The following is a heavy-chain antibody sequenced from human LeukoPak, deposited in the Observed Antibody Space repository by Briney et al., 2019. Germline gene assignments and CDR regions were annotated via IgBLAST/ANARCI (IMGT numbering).Heavy chain of an antibody. CDR3: ARHVKKLQRITMVRGVIGWFDP. D-gene: IGHD3-10*01. V-gene: IGHV4-39*01. CDR1: GGSISSSSYY. Sequence: TSETLSLXCTVSGGSISSSSYYWGWIRQPPGKGLEWIGSIYYSGSTYYNPSLKSRVTISVDTSKNQFSLKLSSVTAADTAVYYCARHVKKLQRITMVRGVIGWFDPWGQGTLVTVSS. CDR2: IYYSGST. J-gene: IGHJ5*02.